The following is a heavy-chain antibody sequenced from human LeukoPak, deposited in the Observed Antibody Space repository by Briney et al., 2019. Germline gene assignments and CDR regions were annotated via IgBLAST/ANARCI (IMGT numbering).Heavy chain of an antibody. CDR1: GYTFTSYY. CDR2: INPSGGST. V-gene: IGHV1-46*01. Sequence: ASVKVSCKASGYTFTSYYMHWVRQAPGQGLEWMGIINPSGGSTSYAQKFQGRVTMTRDTSTSTVYMELSSLRSEDTAVYYCARTTVTTLADPGAFDIWGQGTMVTVSS. D-gene: IGHD4-17*01. J-gene: IGHJ3*02. CDR3: ARTTVTTLADPGAFDI.